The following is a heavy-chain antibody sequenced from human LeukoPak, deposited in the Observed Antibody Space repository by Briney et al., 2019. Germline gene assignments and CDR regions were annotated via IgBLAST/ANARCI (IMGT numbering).Heavy chain of an antibody. Sequence: SETLSLTCTVSGGSISSYYWSWIRQPAGKGLEWIGRIYTSGSTNYNPSLKSRVTMSVDTSKNQFSLKLSSVTAADTAVYYCARHRAVRAARPGWFDPWGQGTLVTVSS. CDR2: IYTSGST. J-gene: IGHJ5*02. CDR1: GGSISSYY. V-gene: IGHV4-4*07. D-gene: IGHD6-6*01. CDR3: ARHRAVRAARPGWFDP.